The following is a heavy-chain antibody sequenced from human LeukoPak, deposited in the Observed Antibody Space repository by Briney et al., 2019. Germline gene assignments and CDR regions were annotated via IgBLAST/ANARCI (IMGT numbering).Heavy chain of an antibody. D-gene: IGHD4-17*01. CDR1: GGSISPYY. J-gene: IGHJ4*02. CDR2: IYYSGST. Sequence: SETLSLTCTVSGGSISPYYWSWIRQPPGKGLEWIGYIYYSGSTNYNPSLKSRVTISVDTSKNQFSLKLSSVTAADTAVYYCARAVTTYYFDYWGQGTLVTVSS. V-gene: IGHV4-59*01. CDR3: ARAVTTYYFDY.